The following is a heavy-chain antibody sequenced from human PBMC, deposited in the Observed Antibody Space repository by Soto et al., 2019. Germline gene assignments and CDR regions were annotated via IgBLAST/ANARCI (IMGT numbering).Heavy chain of an antibody. Sequence: PGESLKISCNGSGYSFTTYWIGWVRQMPGKGLEWMGIIYPGDSDTKYSPSFQGQVTISADKSISTAYLQWSSLKASDTDMYYCARQGYSDSTYWGQGTLVTVYS. V-gene: IGHV5-51*01. CDR2: IYPGDSDT. CDR1: GYSFTTYW. J-gene: IGHJ4*02. CDR3: ARQGYSDSTY. D-gene: IGHD3-22*01.